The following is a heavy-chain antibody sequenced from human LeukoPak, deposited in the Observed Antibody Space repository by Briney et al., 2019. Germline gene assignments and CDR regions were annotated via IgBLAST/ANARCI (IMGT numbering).Heavy chain of an antibody. CDR2: INPASGGT. CDR1: GYTFTDYY. D-gene: IGHD2/OR15-2a*01. Sequence: ASVKVSCKASGYTFTDYYMHWVRQAPGQGLEWMGWINPASGGTNYAQNFQGRVTMTRDTSISTAYMDLSRLRYDDTAVYYCARGFSYLDNWGQGTLVTVSS. CDR3: ARGFSYLDN. V-gene: IGHV1-2*02. J-gene: IGHJ4*02.